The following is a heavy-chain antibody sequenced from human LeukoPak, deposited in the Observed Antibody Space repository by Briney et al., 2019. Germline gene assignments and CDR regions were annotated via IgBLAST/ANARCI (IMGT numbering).Heavy chain of an antibody. CDR3: ARGGWFGELPYPFMDY. D-gene: IGHD3-10*01. CDR1: GGSISSSSYY. Sequence: SETLSLTCTVSGGSISSSSYYWGWIRQPPGKGLEWIGSIYYSGSTNYNPSLKSRVTISVDTSKNQFSLKLSSVTAADTAVYYCARGGWFGELPYPFMDYWGQGTLVTVSS. CDR2: IYYSGST. J-gene: IGHJ4*02. V-gene: IGHV4-39*07.